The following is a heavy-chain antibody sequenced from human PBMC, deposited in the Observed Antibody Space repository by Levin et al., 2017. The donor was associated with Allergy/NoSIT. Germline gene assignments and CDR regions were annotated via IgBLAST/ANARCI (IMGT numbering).Heavy chain of an antibody. V-gene: IGHV3-11*01. CDR3: ARVTRCGGDCFFLDF. CDR2: ISGSGTII. Sequence: GGSLRLSCAASGFTFSDYYMTWIRRAPRKGLEWVSYISGSGTIIYYGDAVKGRFTISRDNAESSLHLQMNSLSAEDTAVYYCARVTRCGGDCFFLDFWGQGALVTVSS. CDR1: GFTFSDYY. J-gene: IGHJ4*02. D-gene: IGHD2-21*02.